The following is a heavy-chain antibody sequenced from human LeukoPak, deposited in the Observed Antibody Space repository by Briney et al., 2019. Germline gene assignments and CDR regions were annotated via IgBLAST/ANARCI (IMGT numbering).Heavy chain of an antibody. Sequence: PSETLSLTCAVYGGSFSGYYWSWLRQPPGKGLEWIGEINHSGSTNYNPSLKSRVTISVDTSKNQFSLKLSSVTAADTAVYYCARGAVVRGVRPPSNWFDPWGQGTLVTVSS. CDR2: INHSGST. J-gene: IGHJ5*02. CDR1: GGSFSGYY. D-gene: IGHD3-10*01. V-gene: IGHV4-34*01. CDR3: ARGAVVRGVRPPSNWFDP.